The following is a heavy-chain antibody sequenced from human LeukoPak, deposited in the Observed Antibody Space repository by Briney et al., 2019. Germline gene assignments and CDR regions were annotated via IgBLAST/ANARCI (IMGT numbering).Heavy chain of an antibody. D-gene: IGHD3-10*01. Sequence: GASVKVSCKVSGYTLTELSMHWVRQAPGKGLEWMGGFDPEDGETSYAQKFQGRVTMTEDTSTDTAYMELSSVRSEDTAVYYCATTRYYYGSGAPEPAFDYWGQGTLVTVSS. CDR3: ATTRYYYGSGAPEPAFDY. V-gene: IGHV1-24*01. CDR2: FDPEDGET. CDR1: GYTLTELS. J-gene: IGHJ4*02.